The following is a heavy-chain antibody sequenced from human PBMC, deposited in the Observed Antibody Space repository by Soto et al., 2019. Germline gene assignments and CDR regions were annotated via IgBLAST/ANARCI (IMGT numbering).Heavy chain of an antibody. CDR3: ATQGYCSSTSCYTVDS. V-gene: IGHV5-51*01. CDR2: IYPGDSDT. Sequence: GESQRNSCKGSGYRFTSYWICWVRQMPGKGLEWMGIIYPGDSDTRYSPSFQGQVTISADKSISTAYLQWSSLKASDTAMYYCATQGYCSSTSCYTVDSWGQGTLVTVSS. J-gene: IGHJ4*02. CDR1: GYRFTSYW. D-gene: IGHD2-2*02.